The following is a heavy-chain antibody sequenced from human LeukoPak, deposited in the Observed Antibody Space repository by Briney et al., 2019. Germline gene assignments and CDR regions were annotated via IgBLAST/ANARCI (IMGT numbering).Heavy chain of an antibody. D-gene: IGHD2-2*01. V-gene: IGHV4-34*01. Sequence: SETLSLTCAVYGGSFSGYYWSWIRQPPGKGLEWIGEINHSGSTNYNPSLKSRVTISVDTSKNQFSLKLSSVTAADTAVYYCAREGGYCSSTSCSEYYFDYWGQGTLVTVSS. J-gene: IGHJ4*02. CDR1: GGSFSGYY. CDR2: INHSGST. CDR3: AREGGYCSSTSCSEYYFDY.